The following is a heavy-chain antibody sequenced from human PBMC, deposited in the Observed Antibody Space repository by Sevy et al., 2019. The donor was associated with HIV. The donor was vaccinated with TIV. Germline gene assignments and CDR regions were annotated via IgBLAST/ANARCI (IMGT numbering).Heavy chain of an antibody. CDR3: ARDRGSSSNYYYYYGMDV. CDR2: TYYRSNWYN. CDR1: GDSVSSNSAA. V-gene: IGHV6-1*01. D-gene: IGHD6-6*01. J-gene: IGHJ6*02. Sequence: SQTLSLTCAISGDSVSSNSAAWNWIRQSPSRGLEWLGRTYYRSNWYNDYAVSVKSRITINPDTSKNQFSLQLNSVTPEDTAVYYCARDRGSSSNYYYYYGMDVWGQGTTVTVSS.